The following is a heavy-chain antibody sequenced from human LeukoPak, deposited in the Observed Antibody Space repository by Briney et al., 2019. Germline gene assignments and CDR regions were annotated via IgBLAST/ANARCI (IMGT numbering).Heavy chain of an antibody. D-gene: IGHD3-10*01. J-gene: IGHJ4*02. CDR1: GFTFSSYW. Sequence: GGSLRLSCAASGFTFSSYWMSWVRQAPGKGLEWVANINQDGTEKYYVDSVKGRFTISRDNAKNSLYLQMNSLRVEDTAVYYCAKLAKYFYGWETYYFFEHWGQGTPVTASS. CDR2: INQDGTEK. CDR3: AKLAKYFYGWETYYFFEH. V-gene: IGHV3-7*01.